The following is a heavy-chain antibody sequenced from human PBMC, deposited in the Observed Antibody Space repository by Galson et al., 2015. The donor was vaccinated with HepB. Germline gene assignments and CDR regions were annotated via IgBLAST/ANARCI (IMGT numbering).Heavy chain of an antibody. V-gene: IGHV4-59*01. CDR3: ASSQLEGYCSGGSCYSRGFLGGPDYFDY. Sequence: ETLSLTCTVSGGSISSYYWSWIRQPPGKGLEWIGYIYHSGSTNYNPSLKSRVTISVDTSKNQFSLKLSSVTAADTAVYYCASSQLEGYCSGGSCYSRGFLGGPDYFDYWGQGTLVTVSS. CDR1: GGSISSYY. CDR2: IYHSGST. J-gene: IGHJ4*02. D-gene: IGHD2-15*01.